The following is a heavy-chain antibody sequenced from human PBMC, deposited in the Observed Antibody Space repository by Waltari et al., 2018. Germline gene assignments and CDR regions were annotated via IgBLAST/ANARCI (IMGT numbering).Heavy chain of an antibody. CDR2: INTRAGAT. CDR1: GYIFTYYY. CDR3: ARSASHASDI. J-gene: IGHJ3*02. Sequence: QVQVVQSGAEVRKPGASVKISCKASGYIFTYYYMNWVRQAPGQGLEFMGVINTRAGATSYAQKVRGRITMTSDTSTGTVYLKLSSLTSDDTAVYYCARSASHASDIWGRGSMVTVSS. V-gene: IGHV1-46*01.